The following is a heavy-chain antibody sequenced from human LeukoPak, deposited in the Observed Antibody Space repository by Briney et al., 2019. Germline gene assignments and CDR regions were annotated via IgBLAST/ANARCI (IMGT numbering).Heavy chain of an antibody. Sequence: ASVKVSCKTSGYTFTRYTIHWMRQAPGQGLEWMGWINTDNGNTKYPQQFQGRVTSIRDTSANTVYMELSSLRSEDTATYYYARGGSGATFDIWGQGTMVTVSS. CDR1: GYTFTRYT. J-gene: IGHJ3*02. CDR2: INTDNGNT. CDR3: ARGGSGATFDI. D-gene: IGHD1-26*01. V-gene: IGHV1-3*04.